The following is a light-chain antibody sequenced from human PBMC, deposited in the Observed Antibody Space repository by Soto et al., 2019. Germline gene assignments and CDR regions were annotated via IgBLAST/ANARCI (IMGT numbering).Light chain of an antibody. CDR2: HTN. CDR3: VLYISGGTWV. Sequence: QAVVTQEPSFSVSPGGTVTLTCGLTSGSVSTNYYPAWYQQTPGQAPRALIYHTNTRSSGVPDRFSGSILGNKAALTISGAQADDESDYYCVLYISGGTWVFGGGTKVTVL. V-gene: IGLV8-61*01. J-gene: IGLJ3*02. CDR1: SGSVSTNYY.